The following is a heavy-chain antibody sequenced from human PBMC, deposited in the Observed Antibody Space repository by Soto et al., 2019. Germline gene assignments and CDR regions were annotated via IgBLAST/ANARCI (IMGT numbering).Heavy chain of an antibody. D-gene: IGHD2-2*01. J-gene: IGHJ6*02. CDR3: ARVPVPGIYGEDV. CDR2: IMPVFGTV. CDR1: GGTFGNYA. Sequence: QVQLVQSGAEVKKPGSSVKVSCKASGGTFGNYAVSWVRQAPGQGLEWMGKIMPVFGTVNYAQKFQGRVTITVDKFTNTAYMELSSLRSGDTAVYYCARVPVPGIYGEDVWGQGTKVSVSS. V-gene: IGHV1-69*06.